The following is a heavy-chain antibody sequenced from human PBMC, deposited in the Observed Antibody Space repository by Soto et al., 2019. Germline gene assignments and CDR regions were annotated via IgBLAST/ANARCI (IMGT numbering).Heavy chain of an antibody. CDR2: TYYRSKWYN. CDR3: ARAELLLWLGESCVAPYYYHCGMDV. J-gene: IGHJ6*02. V-gene: IGHV6-1*01. D-gene: IGHD3-10*01. CDR1: RNNVSSSTDA. Sequence: SQALPITGARSRNNVSSSTDAWNWIRQSPSRGLEWLGRTYYRSKWYNDYAVSVKSRITINPDTSKNQFSLQLNSVTPEDTAVYYCARAELLLWLGESCVAPYYYHCGMDVWCQGTTVTVSS.